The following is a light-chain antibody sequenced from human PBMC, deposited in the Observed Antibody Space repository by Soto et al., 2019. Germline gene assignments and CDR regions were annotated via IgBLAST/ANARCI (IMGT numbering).Light chain of an antibody. J-gene: IGKJ3*01. V-gene: IGKV3-15*01. CDR1: ESVPSN. Sequence: EMVMTQSPATLSVSPGERVTLSCRASESVPSNLAWYQQKPGQGPSLLIYYASTRVTGVADRFSGRGSGTEFTVTINRLQSEDFVVYYSKRCSNWPPPFGPGTKVEIK. CDR2: YAS. CDR3: KRCSNWPPP.